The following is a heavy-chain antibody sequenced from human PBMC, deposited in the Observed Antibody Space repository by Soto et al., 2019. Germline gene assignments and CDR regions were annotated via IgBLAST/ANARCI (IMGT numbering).Heavy chain of an antibody. CDR3: ARGDHFDGSGYYYGLDV. Sequence: QVQLVESGGGLVKPGGSLKLSCAASGFTFSNYYMSWIRQAPGKGPEWVAYIKSSDTYISYADSVKGRFTISRDNAKNSMYLQMNSLRVEDTAVYYCARGDHFDGSGYYYGLDVWGRGTTVTVSS. CDR1: GFTFSNYY. D-gene: IGHD3-22*01. J-gene: IGHJ6*02. V-gene: IGHV3-11*06. CDR2: IKSSDTYI.